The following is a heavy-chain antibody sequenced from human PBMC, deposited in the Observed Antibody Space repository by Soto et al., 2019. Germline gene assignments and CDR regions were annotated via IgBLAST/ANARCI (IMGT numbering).Heavy chain of an antibody. Sequence: SVKVSCKASGGTFSSYAISWVRQAPGQGLEWMGGIIPIFGTANYAQKFQGRVTITADESTSTAYMELSSLRSEDTAVYYCATKGPDYYDSSYYYYGMDVWGQGTTVTVSS. CDR1: GGTFSSYA. CDR2: IIPIFGTA. D-gene: IGHD3-22*01. V-gene: IGHV1-69*13. CDR3: ATKGPDYYDSSYYYYGMDV. J-gene: IGHJ6*02.